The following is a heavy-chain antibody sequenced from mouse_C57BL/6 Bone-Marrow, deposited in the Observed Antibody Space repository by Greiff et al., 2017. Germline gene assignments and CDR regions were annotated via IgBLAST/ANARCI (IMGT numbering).Heavy chain of an antibody. CDR3: ARTDYDYPWFAY. Sequence: QVQLQQSGPELVKPGASVKISCKASGYAFSSSWMNWVKQRPGKGLEWIGRIYPGDGDTNYNGTFKGKATLTADKSSSTAYMQLSSLTSEDSAVYFCARTDYDYPWFAYWGQGTLVTVSA. CDR2: IYPGDGDT. V-gene: IGHV1-82*01. J-gene: IGHJ3*01. D-gene: IGHD2-4*01. CDR1: GYAFSSSW.